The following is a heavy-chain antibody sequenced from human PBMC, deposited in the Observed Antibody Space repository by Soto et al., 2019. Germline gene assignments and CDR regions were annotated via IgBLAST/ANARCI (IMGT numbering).Heavy chain of an antibody. V-gene: IGHV3-49*04. CDR1: GFPFDDFA. Sequence: GGSLRLSCTGSGFPFDDFAINWVRQAPGKGLEWVGLIRNQSYQGTTEYAAAVKGRFTISRDNSKNTLYLQMNSLRAEDTAVYYCARVYLPRYYGMDVWGQGTTVTVSS. CDR3: ARVYLPRYYGMDV. J-gene: IGHJ6*02. CDR2: IRNQSYQGTT.